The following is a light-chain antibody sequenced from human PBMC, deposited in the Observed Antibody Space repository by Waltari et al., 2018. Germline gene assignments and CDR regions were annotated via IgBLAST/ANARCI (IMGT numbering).Light chain of an antibody. J-gene: IGKJ1*01. Sequence: AIQMTQSPSSLPASVGASVTITCRASQDIRDDLGWYQQKPGKAPNLLIYAASTCQSGVPSRFSGSGSGTDFTLTINSLQPEDFATYYCLQDYLYPWTFGQGTKVEI. CDR2: AAS. CDR1: QDIRDD. CDR3: LQDYLYPWT. V-gene: IGKV1-6*01.